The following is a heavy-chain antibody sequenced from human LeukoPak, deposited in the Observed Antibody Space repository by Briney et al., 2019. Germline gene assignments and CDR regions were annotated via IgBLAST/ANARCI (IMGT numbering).Heavy chain of an antibody. CDR1: GFTFSSNY. D-gene: IGHD2-2*01. CDR2: IFGGGST. CDR3: AKGGIVVPTKYYFDC. J-gene: IGHJ4*01. V-gene: IGHV3-53*01. Sequence: PLGFLRLSCAASGFTFSSNYMNWVRQAPGKGLEWVSVIFGGGSTYFADSVKGRFTVSRDNSKNTLYLQMNSLRAEDTAVYYCAKGGIVVPTKYYFDCWGHGTLVTVSS.